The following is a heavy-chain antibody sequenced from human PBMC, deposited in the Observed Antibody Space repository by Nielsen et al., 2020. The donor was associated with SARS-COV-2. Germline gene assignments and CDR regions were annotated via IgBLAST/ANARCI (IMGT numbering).Heavy chain of an antibody. CDR1: GGTFSSYA. CDR3: ARGVLRYFDWLLFGAAGGMDV. J-gene: IGHJ6*02. Sequence: SVKVFCKASGGTFSSYAISWVRQAPGQGLEWMGGIIPIFGTANYAQKFQGRVTITADESTSTAYMELSSLRSEDTAVYYCARGVLRYFDWLLFGAAGGMDVWGQGTTVTVSS. D-gene: IGHD3-9*01. V-gene: IGHV1-69*13. CDR2: IIPIFGTA.